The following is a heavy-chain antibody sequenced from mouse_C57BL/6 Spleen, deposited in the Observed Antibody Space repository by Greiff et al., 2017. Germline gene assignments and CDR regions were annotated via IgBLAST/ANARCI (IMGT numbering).Heavy chain of an antibody. CDR1: GFTFTDYY. CDR2: IRNKANGYTT. CDR3: ARYALHWYFDV. J-gene: IGHJ1*03. V-gene: IGHV7-3*01. Sequence: EVQVVESGGGLVQPGGSLSLSCAASGFTFTDYYMSWVRQPPGKALEWLGFIRNKANGYTTEDSASVKGRFTISRDNSQSILYLQMNALRAEDSATYDCARYALHWYFDVWGTGTTVTVSS.